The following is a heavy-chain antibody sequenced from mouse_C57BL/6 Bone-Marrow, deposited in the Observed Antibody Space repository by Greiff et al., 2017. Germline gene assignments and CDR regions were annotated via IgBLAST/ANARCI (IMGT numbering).Heavy chain of an antibody. D-gene: IGHD1-1*01. Sequence: EVMLVESGGGLVQPGGSLSLSCAASGFTFTDYYMSWVRQPPGKALEWLGFIRNKANGYTTEDSASVKGRFTISRDNSQSILYLQMNALRAEDSATDYCARYITNGSRYYCDYWGQGTTLTVSS. CDR2: IRNKANGYTT. CDR3: ARYITNGSRYYCDY. J-gene: IGHJ2*01. CDR1: GFTFTDYY. V-gene: IGHV7-3*01.